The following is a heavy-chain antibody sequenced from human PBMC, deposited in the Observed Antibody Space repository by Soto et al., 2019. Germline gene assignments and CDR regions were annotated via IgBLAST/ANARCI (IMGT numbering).Heavy chain of an antibody. J-gene: IGHJ3*01. Sequence: GGSLRLSCITSGFNFNIYSMNWVRQAPGKGLEWVSYMTSDSKTIHYADSIKGRFTISRENAKNSVFLQMNSLRAEDTAVYYCTGGVSYGFYFCGQGTMVPVS. CDR3: TGGVSYGFYF. CDR2: MTSDSKTI. V-gene: IGHV3-48*01. CDR1: GFNFNIYS. D-gene: IGHD3-10*01.